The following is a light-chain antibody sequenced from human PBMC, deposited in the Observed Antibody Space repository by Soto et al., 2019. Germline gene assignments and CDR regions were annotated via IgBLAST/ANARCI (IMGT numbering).Light chain of an antibody. Sequence: QSVLTQPASVSGSPGQSIIISCTGTSSDVGAYNYVSWYQHHPGKAPKLILYEVSYRPSGVSNRFSGSKSGNTASLTISGLQAEDEADYHCSSYTVTSTPVVFGGGTKLTVL. CDR1: SSDVGAYNY. CDR3: SSYTVTSTPVV. J-gene: IGLJ2*01. CDR2: EVS. V-gene: IGLV2-14*01.